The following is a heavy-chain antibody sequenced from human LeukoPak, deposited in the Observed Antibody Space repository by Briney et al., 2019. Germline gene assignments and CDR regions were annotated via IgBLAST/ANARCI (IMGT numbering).Heavy chain of an antibody. Sequence: ASVKVSCKASGYTFTSYYMHWVRQATGQGLEWMGIINPSGGSTSYAQKFQGRVTITRNISINTAYMELSSLRSEDTAMYYCLRGSLELGSGGDVWGKGTTVTVSS. CDR3: LRGSLELGSGGDV. V-gene: IGHV1-46*01. CDR1: GYTFTSYY. D-gene: IGHD7-27*01. CDR2: INPSGGST. J-gene: IGHJ6*04.